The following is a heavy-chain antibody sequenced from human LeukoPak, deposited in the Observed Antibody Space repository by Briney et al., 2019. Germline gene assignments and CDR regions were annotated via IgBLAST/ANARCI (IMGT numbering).Heavy chain of an antibody. Sequence: PGGSLRLSCAASGFTFSSYSMNWVRQAPGKGLEWVSSISSSSRYIYYADSVKGRFTISRDNAKNSLYLQMNSLRAEDTAVYYCARVSRYYYDSSGYPLFDYWGQGTLVTVSS. CDR2: ISSSSRYI. CDR3: ARVSRYYYDSSGYPLFDY. V-gene: IGHV3-21*01. J-gene: IGHJ4*02. CDR1: GFTFSSYS. D-gene: IGHD3-22*01.